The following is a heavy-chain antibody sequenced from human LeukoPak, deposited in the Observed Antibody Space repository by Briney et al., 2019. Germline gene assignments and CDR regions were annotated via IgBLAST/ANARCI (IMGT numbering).Heavy chain of an antibody. J-gene: IGHJ4*02. CDR1: GGSISSHY. V-gene: IGHV4-59*11. Sequence: SETLSLTCTVPGGSISSHYWSWIRQPPGKGLEWIGYMYDSVRTKDNPSLKSRVTLSADTSKNQFSLRLSSVTAADAAVYYCATIKRGNIYGYFDFWGQGILVTVSS. D-gene: IGHD5-18*01. CDR3: ATIKRGNIYGYFDF. CDR2: MYDSVRT.